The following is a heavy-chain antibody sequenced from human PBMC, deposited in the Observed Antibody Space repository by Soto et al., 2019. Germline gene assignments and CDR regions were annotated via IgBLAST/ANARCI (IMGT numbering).Heavy chain of an antibody. V-gene: IGHV3-48*03. J-gene: IGHJ4*02. CDR3: ASERLCGADCYFFDN. D-gene: IGHD2-21*02. CDR1: GLTLRNYE. Sequence: GGSLRLSCAAPGLTLRNYEMNWVRQAPGKGLEWISKISGSNNNIYYADSVRGRFTISRDNAKNSLYLQMNSLRAEDTAIYYCASERLCGADCYFFDNWGQGTQVTVSS. CDR2: ISGSNNNI.